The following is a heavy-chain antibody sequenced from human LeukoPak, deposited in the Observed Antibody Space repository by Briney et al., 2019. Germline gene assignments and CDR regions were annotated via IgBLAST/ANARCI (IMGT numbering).Heavy chain of an antibody. CDR1: GFTFSSYA. V-gene: IGHV3-30*04. CDR2: ISYDGSNK. J-gene: IGHJ6*03. CDR3: ARERCSSGSYCVNYYYYYMDV. D-gene: IGHD1-26*01. Sequence: GGSLRLSCAASGFTFSSYAMHWVRQAPGKVLEWVAVISYDGSNKYYADSVKGRFTISRDNSKNTLYLQMNSLRAEDTAVYYCARERCSSGSYCVNYYYYYMDVWGKGTTVTVSS.